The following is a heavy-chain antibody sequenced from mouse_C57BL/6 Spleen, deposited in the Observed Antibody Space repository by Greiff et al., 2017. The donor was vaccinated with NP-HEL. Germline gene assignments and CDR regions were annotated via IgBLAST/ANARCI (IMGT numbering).Heavy chain of an antibody. V-gene: IGHV5-9-1*02. D-gene: IGHD2-5*01. CDR2: ISSGGDYI. J-gene: IGHJ4*01. CDR1: GFTFSSYA. CDR3: TRAYYSNYRYAMDY. Sequence: EVKVVESGEGLVKPGGSLKLSCAASGFTFSSYAMSWVRQTPEKRLEWVAYISSGGDYIYYADTVKGRFTISRDNARNTLYLQMSSLKSEDTAMYYCTRAYYSNYRYAMDYWGQGTSVTVSS.